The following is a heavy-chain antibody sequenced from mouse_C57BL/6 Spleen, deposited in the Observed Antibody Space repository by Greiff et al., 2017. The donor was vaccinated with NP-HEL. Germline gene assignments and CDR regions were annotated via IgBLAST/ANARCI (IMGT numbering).Heavy chain of an antibody. CDR2: IDPSGSYT. Sequence: VQLQESGAELVMPGASVKLSCKASGYTFTSYWMHWVKQRPGQGLEWIGEIDPSGSYTNYNQKFKGKSTLTVDKSSSTAYIQLSSLTSEDSAVYYCARGDSNYPFADWGQGTLVTVSA. CDR3: ARGDSNYPFAD. V-gene: IGHV1-69*01. J-gene: IGHJ3*01. CDR1: GYTFTSYW. D-gene: IGHD2-5*01.